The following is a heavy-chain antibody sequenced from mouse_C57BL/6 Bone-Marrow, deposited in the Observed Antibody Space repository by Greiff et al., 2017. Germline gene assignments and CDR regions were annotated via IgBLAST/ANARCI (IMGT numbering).Heavy chain of an antibody. Sequence: QVQLKQPGAELVKPGASVKLSCKASGYTFTSYWMQWVKQRPGQGLEWIGEIDPSDSYTNYNQKFKGKATLTVDTSSSTAYMQLSSLTSEDSAVDYCARRGGLRLPHYYAMDYWGQGTSVTVSS. CDR2: IDPSDSYT. D-gene: IGHD3-2*02. J-gene: IGHJ4*01. V-gene: IGHV1-50*01. CDR3: ARRGGLRLPHYYAMDY. CDR1: GYTFTSYW.